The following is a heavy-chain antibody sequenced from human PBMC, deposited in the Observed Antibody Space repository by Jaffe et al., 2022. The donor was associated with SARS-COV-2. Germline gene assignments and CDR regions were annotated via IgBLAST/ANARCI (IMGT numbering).Heavy chain of an antibody. CDR2: INIYSGDT. CDR3: ARDQHRLYHQLPGGAFDF. D-gene: IGHD1-1*01. J-gene: IGHJ3*01. V-gene: IGHV1-18*04. CDR1: GYIFNNYI. Sequence: QVQLVQSGGEVKKPGASVKISCKTSGYIFNNYIINWVRQAPGQGPEWMGWINIYSGDTNFAQSFQGRVSLTADTSTTTVYMEMRSLTSDDTAMYYCARDQHRLYHQLPGGAFDFWGQGTMVTVSS.